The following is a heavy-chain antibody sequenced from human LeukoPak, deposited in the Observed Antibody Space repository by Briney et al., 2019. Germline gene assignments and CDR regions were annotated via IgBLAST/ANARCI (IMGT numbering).Heavy chain of an antibody. CDR1: GGSISSGDYF. CDR3: SRENGAFSPFGY. CDR2: IYYSGST. J-gene: IGHJ4*02. V-gene: IGHV4-31*03. Sequence: PSQTLSLTCTVSGGSISSGDYFWTWIRQHPGKGLEWIGYIYYSGSTYYNPSLKSRVTMALDKSKNHLSLNLTSVTAADTAVYYCSRENGAFSPFGYWGQGTLVTVPS. D-gene: IGHD2-8*01.